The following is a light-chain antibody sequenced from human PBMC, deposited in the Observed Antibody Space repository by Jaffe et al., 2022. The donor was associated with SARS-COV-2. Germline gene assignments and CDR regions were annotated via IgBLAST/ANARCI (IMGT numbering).Light chain of an antibody. V-gene: IGKV3-15*01. CDR2: GAS. CDR1: QSVNNN. Sequence: EIVMTQSPATLSVSPGERATLSCRASQSVNNNLAWYQQIPGQAPRLLIYGASARATGIPDRFSGSGSGTEFTLTISSLQSEDFAVYYCQQYNQWPLTFGQGTRLEIK. CDR3: QQYNQWPLT. J-gene: IGKJ5*01.